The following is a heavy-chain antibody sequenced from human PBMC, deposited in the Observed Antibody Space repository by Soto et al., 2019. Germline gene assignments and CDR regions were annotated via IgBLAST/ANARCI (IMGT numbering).Heavy chain of an antibody. V-gene: IGHV4-30-4*01. CDR2: IYYSGST. CDR3: ARADSAPRRYYYYGMDV. J-gene: IGHJ6*02. Sequence: QVQLQESGPGLVKPSQTLSLTCTVSGGSISSGDYYWSWIRQPPGKGLEWIGYIYYSGSTYYNPSLKSRVTISVDTPKNQFPRKLSSVTAADTAVYYCARADSAPRRYYYYGMDVWGQGTTVTVSS. CDR1: GGSISSGDYY. D-gene: IGHD2-21*01.